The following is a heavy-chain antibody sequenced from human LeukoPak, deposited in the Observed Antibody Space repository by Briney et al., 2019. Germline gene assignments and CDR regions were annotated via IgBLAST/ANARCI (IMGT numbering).Heavy chain of an antibody. Sequence: SETLSLSCDVSGGSIRSYCWGWVRQPAGKGLEWIGRIYTTGTTNFNPSLKSRLTMSVDTSKNQFSLKLTSVTAADTAVYFCARQGYTASYYFLDFWSQGTLVTVSS. CDR1: GGSIRSYC. CDR3: ARQGYTASYYFLDF. V-gene: IGHV4-4*07. J-gene: IGHJ4*02. CDR2: IYTTGTT. D-gene: IGHD1-26*01.